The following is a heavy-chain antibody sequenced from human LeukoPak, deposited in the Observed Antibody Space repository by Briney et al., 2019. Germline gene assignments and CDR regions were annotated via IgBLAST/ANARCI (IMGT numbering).Heavy chain of an antibody. CDR1: GYTFTGYY. CDR2: INPNSGGT. V-gene: IGHV1-2*02. J-gene: IGHJ4*02. Sequence: ASVKVSCKASGYTFTGYYMHWVRQAPGQGLEWMGWINPNSGGTNYAQKFQGRVTITADESTSTAYMELSSLRSEDTAVYYCARDALSGSFFDYWGQGTLVTVSS. D-gene: IGHD3-10*01. CDR3: ARDALSGSFFDY.